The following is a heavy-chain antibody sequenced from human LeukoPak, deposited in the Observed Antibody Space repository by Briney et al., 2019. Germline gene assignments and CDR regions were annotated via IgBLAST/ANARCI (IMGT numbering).Heavy chain of an antibody. V-gene: IGHV3-23*01. CDR3: ANTLYCSGGSCPPDY. D-gene: IGHD2-15*01. Sequence: GGSLRLSCAASGFTFSSSAMSWVRQAPGKGLEWVSAISNNGGYTYYADSVQGRFTISRDNSKSTLCLQMNSLRAEDTAVYYCANTLYCSGGSCPPDYWGQGTLVTVSS. CDR2: ISNNGGYT. J-gene: IGHJ4*02. CDR1: GFTFSSSA.